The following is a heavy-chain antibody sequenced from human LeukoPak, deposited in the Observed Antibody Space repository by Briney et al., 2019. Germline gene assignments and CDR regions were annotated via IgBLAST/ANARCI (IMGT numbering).Heavy chain of an antibody. J-gene: IGHJ4*02. CDR1: GFSFKSFA. Sequence: PGGSLRLSCTASGFSFKSFAMHWVRQAAGKGLEWVAIISYDGTVKYYADSVKGHFNVSRDNSKNTLYLQMNRLRVEDTAMYYCATSVDKTMVVFDYWGQGTLVTVSS. V-gene: IGHV3-30-3*01. CDR2: ISYDGTVK. CDR3: ATSVDKTMVVFDY. D-gene: IGHD3-10*01.